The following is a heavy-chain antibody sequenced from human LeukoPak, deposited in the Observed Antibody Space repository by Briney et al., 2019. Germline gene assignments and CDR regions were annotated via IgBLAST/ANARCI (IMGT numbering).Heavy chain of an antibody. Sequence: QPGGSLRLSCAASGFTFRYYLIHWVRQAPGKGLEWVSGLGRSGENRYYATSVRGRFSISRDNSKNTVYLQMNSLRAEDTAIYYCVKDRPCETCMPMDAWGQGTTVTVSS. CDR3: VKDRPCETCMPMDA. CDR2: LGRSGENR. V-gene: IGHV3-23*01. J-gene: IGHJ6*02. D-gene: IGHD2-2*01. CDR1: GFTFRYYL.